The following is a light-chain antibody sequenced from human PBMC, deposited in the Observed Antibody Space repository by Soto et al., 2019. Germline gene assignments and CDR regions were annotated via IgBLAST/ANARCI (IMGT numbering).Light chain of an antibody. Sequence: DIQVTQSPSSLSASVGDSVTITCRASQPIDRYLNWYQQKPGKAPKLLIYDASTLESGVPSKFSGSGSGTDFTLTISSLQPDDFATYYCQQYNSFPLTFGGGTKVDIK. CDR3: QQYNSFPLT. CDR2: DAS. J-gene: IGKJ4*01. CDR1: QPIDRY. V-gene: IGKV1-5*01.